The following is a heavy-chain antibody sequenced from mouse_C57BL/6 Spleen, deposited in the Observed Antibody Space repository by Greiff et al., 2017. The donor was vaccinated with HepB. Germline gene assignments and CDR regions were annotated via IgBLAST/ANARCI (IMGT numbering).Heavy chain of an antibody. J-gene: IGHJ4*01. Sequence: EVQRVESGGGLVKPGGSLKLSCAASGFTFSDYGMHWVRQAPEKGLEWVAYISSGSSTIYYADTVKGRFTISRDNAKNTLFLQMTSLRSEDTAMYYWARRGTTVVAHYAMDYWGQGTSVTVSS. D-gene: IGHD1-1*01. CDR2: ISSGSSTI. CDR1: GFTFSDYG. CDR3: ARRGTTVVAHYAMDY. V-gene: IGHV5-17*01.